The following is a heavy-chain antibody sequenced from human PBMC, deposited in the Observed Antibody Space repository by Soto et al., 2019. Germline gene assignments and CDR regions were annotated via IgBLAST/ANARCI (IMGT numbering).Heavy chain of an antibody. V-gene: IGHV3-48*03. J-gene: IGHJ4*02. D-gene: IGHD2-21*01. CDR2: ITGSGGAM. Sequence: LRLSCTASGFDFSGSEMNWFRQAPGKGLEWVAYITGSGGAMFHADSLKGRFSISRDNAKNSLSLEMSNLTADDAGVYYCAKVAPFILGSPFWGQGTLVTVSS. CDR3: AKVAPFILGSPF. CDR1: GFDFSGSE.